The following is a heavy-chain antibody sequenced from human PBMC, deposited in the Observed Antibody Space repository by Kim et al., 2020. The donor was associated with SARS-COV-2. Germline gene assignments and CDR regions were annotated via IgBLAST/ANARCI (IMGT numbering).Heavy chain of an antibody. J-gene: IGHJ6*02. V-gene: IGHV3-7*03. CDR3: ARELGHQLLYFTYYYYGMDV. D-gene: IGHD2-2*02. CDR2: IKQDGSEK. CDR1: GFTFSSYW. Sequence: GGSLRLSCAASGFTFSSYWMSWVRQAPGKGLEWVANIKQDGSEKYYVDSVKGRFTISRDNAKNSLYLQMNSLRAEDTAVYYCARELGHQLLYFTYYYYGMDVWGQGTTVTVSS.